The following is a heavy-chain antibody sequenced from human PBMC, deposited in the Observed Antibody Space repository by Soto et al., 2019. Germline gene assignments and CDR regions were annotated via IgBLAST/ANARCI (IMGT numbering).Heavy chain of an antibody. CDR3: AKSIPAAGTGY. CDR2: ISGSGGDT. V-gene: IGHV3-23*01. D-gene: IGHD6-13*01. J-gene: IGHJ4*02. CDR1: GFTFSSYA. Sequence: EVQLLESGGGLVQPGGSLRLYCAASGFTFSSYAMSWVRQAPGKGLEWVSIISGSGGDTYCADSVKGRFTISRDNSKNTLYLQMNSLRAEDTAVYYCAKSIPAAGTGYWGQGTLVTVSS.